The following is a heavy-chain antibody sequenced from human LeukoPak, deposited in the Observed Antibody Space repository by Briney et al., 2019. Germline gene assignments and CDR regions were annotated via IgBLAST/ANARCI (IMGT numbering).Heavy chain of an antibody. CDR1: GYTFTSYY. Sequence: ASVKVSCKASGYTFTSYYMHWVRQATGQGLEWMGWMNPNSGNTGYAQKFQGRVTITRNTSISTAYMELSSLRSEDTAVYYCARGFRTGTLSFYYYYYYMDVWGKGTTVTVSS. D-gene: IGHD3/OR15-3a*01. V-gene: IGHV1-8*03. CDR2: MNPNSGNT. CDR3: ARGFRTGTLSFYYYYYYMDV. J-gene: IGHJ6*03.